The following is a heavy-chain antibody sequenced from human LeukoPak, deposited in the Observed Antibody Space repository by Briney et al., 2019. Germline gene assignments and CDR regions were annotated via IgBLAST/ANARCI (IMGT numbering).Heavy chain of an antibody. Sequence: PSETLSLTCSVSGDSIGSSYWSWIRQPPGKGLEWIGYIYHSGSTYYNPSLKSRVTISVDRSKNQFSLKLSSVTAADTAVYYCARVITRFDSWGQGTLVTVSS. V-gene: IGHV4-59*12. J-gene: IGHJ5*01. D-gene: IGHD3-22*01. CDR3: ARVITRFDS. CDR2: IYHSGST. CDR1: GDSIGSSY.